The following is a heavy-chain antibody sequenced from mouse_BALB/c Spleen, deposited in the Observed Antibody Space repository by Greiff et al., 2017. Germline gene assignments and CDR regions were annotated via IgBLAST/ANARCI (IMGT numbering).Heavy chain of an antibody. CDR2: IWAGGST. V-gene: IGHV2-9*02. CDR1: GFSLTSYG. CDR3: ARDSSNWDEAWFAY. J-gene: IGHJ3*01. D-gene: IGHD4-1*01. Sequence: QVQLQQSGPGLVAPSQSLSITCTVSGFSLTSYGVHWVRQPPGKGLEWLGVIWAGGSTNYNSALMSRLSISKDNSKSQVFLKMNSLQTDDTAMYYCARDSSNWDEAWFAYWGQGTLVTVSA.